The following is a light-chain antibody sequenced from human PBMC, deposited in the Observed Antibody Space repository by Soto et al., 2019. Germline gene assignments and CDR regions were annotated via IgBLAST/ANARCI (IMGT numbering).Light chain of an antibody. CDR1: SSDVGGHNY. CDR2: EVS. J-gene: IGLJ2*01. CDR3: SSYTSSSTVV. V-gene: IGLV2-14*01. Sequence: QSALTQPASVSGSPGQSITISCTGTSSDVGGHNYVSWYQQHPGKAPKFMIFEVSNRPSGVSNRFSGSKSGKTASLTISGLQAEDEADYYCSSYTSSSTVVFGGGTKLTVL.